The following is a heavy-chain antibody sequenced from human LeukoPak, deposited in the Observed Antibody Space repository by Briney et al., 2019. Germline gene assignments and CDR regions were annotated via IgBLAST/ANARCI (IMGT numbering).Heavy chain of an antibody. V-gene: IGHV3-7*01. J-gene: IGHJ6*03. CDR2: IRDDGSDK. D-gene: IGHD3-3*01. CDR1: QFTFSSHF. Sequence: GSLRLSCAASQFTFSSHFMSWVRQAPGKGLEWVANIRDDGSDKYYVDSVKGRFTISRDNAKNSLYLQMNSLRAEDTAVYYCARDQSGLRFLEWFDYYYYYMDVWGKGTTVTVSS. CDR3: ARDQSGLRFLEWFDYYYYYMDV.